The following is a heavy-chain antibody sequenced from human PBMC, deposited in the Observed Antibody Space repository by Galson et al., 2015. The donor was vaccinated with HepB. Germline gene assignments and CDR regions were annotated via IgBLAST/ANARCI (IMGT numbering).Heavy chain of an antibody. CDR1: GFSFSDFY. CDR3: ARAVTGTTTAFDI. D-gene: IGHD1-7*01. CDR2: ITGSSSYR. J-gene: IGHJ3*02. V-gene: IGHV3-11*06. Sequence: SLRLSCAASGFSFSDFYMNWIRQAPGKGLEWLSYITGSSSYRNYAKSIKGRFTISRDNAKNSLYLQMNNLRAEDTAVYYCARAVTGTTTAFDIWGQGTTVTVSS.